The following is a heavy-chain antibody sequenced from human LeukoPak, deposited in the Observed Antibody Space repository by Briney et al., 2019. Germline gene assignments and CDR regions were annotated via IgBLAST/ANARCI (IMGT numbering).Heavy chain of an antibody. CDR3: ARAGRRSLSGSYYFDY. J-gene: IGHJ4*02. CDR2: IYTSGST. V-gene: IGHV4-4*07. CDR1: GGSISSYY. Sequence: SETPSLTCTVSGGSISSYYWSWIRQPAGKGLEWIGRIYTSGSTNYNPSLKSRVTMSVDTSKNQFSLRLSSVTAADTAVYYCARAGRRSLSGSYYFDYWGQGTLVTVSS. D-gene: IGHD3-10*01.